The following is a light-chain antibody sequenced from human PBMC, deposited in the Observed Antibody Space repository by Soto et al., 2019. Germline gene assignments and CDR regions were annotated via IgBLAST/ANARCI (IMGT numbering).Light chain of an antibody. Sequence: QSALTQPTSVSGSPGQSITISCTGTSSDVGGYNYVSWYQQHPGKAPKLMIYDVSNRPSGVSNRFSGSKSGNTASLTISGLQAEDEADYYCSSYTSRRTLGNVLGPGTKVNV. CDR3: SSYTSRRTLGNV. CDR2: DVS. V-gene: IGLV2-14*03. J-gene: IGLJ1*01. CDR1: SSDVGGYNY.